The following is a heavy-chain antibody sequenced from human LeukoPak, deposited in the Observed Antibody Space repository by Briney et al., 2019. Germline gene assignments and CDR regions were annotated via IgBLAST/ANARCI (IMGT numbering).Heavy chain of an antibody. J-gene: IGHJ4*02. D-gene: IGHD2-15*01. Sequence: PGGSLRLSCAASGFTFSSFAMSWVRQAPGKGLEWVSNISGSGRGGNTYYADSVKGRFSISRDNSKNTLYLQMNRLRVEDTAVYYCAKSGLNRFDYWGQGTLVTVSS. CDR1: GFTFSSFA. CDR3: AKSGLNRFDY. V-gene: IGHV3-23*01. CDR2: ISGSGRGGNT.